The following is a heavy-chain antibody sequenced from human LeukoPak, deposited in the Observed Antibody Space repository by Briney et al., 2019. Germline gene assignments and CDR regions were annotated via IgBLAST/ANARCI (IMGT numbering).Heavy chain of an antibody. D-gene: IGHD2-2*01. CDR2: ISGSGGST. Sequence: GGSLRLSCAASGFTFSSYAMSWVRQAPGKGLEWVSAISGSGGSTYYADSVKGRFTISRDNSKNTLYLQMNGLRAEDTAVYYCAKDPYIVSSTSQNWFDPWGQGTLVTVSS. V-gene: IGHV3-23*01. CDR3: AKDPYIVSSTSQNWFDP. CDR1: GFTFSSYA. J-gene: IGHJ5*02.